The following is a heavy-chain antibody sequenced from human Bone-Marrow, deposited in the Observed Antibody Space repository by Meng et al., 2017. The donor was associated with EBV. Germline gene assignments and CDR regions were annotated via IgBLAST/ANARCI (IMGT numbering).Heavy chain of an antibody. V-gene: IGHV3-74*01. CDR2: TNENGRIT. Sequence: EGHLVESGEALVQPGGSLRLSCAASRFTFSSYWMHWVRQAPGKGLEWVSRTNENGRITTYADSVKGRFTISRDNTKNTLYLQMNSLRDEDTAVYFCSRDLVGSYDDWGQGTLVTVSS. D-gene: IGHD6-25*01. J-gene: IGHJ4*02. CDR1: RFTFSSYW. CDR3: SRDLVGSYDD.